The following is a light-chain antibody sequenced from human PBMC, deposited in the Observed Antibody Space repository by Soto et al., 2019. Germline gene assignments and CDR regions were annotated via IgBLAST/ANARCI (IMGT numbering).Light chain of an antibody. CDR1: QSVSSSY. J-gene: IGKJ2*01. V-gene: IGKV3-20*01. CDR3: QPSGSSPMFT. CDR2: GAS. Sequence: EIVLTQSPGTLSLSPGERATLSCRASQSVSSSYLAWYQQKPGQAPRLLIYGASSRATGIPDRFSGSGSGTDFTLTISGLEPDDFAAYYCQPSGSSPMFTFGQGTKLELK.